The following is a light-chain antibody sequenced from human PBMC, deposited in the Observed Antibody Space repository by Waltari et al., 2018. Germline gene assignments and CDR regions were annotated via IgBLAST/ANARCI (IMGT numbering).Light chain of an antibody. CDR2: GAS. J-gene: IGKJ2*01. CDR3: QQTYTMPHT. CDR1: QKVGKF. Sequence: DIQMTQSPPSLSASEGDRVIITCRASQKVGKFLNWFQQHPGRAPKLLIFGASTLPSGVPSRFIGTGSGADFTLTISSLQPEDFATYYCQQTYTMPHTFGLGTKPEMK. V-gene: IGKV1-39*01.